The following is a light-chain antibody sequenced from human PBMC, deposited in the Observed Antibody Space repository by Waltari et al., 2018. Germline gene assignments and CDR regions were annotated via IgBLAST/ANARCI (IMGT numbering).Light chain of an antibody. J-gene: IGKJ2*01. CDR2: AAS. Sequence: DIQMTQSPSSLPASAGARVTITCRASQSISSYLNWYQQKPGKAPKLLIYAASSLQSGVPSRFSGSGSGTDFTLTISSLQPEDFATYYCQQSYSTPYTFGQGTKLEIK. CDR1: QSISSY. V-gene: IGKV1-39*01. CDR3: QQSYSTPYT.